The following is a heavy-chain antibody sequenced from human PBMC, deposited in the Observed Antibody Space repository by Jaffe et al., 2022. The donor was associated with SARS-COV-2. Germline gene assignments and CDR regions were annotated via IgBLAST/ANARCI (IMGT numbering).Heavy chain of an antibody. J-gene: IGHJ5*01. V-gene: IGHV3-23*04. D-gene: IGHD6-13*01. CDR1: GLTFSTYA. CDR2: ISGSGDGA. Sequence: EVQLVESGGGLVQPGGSLRLSCAVSGLTFSTYAMSWVRQAPGKGLEWVSSISGSGDGAYYADSVKGRFTISRDNSKNTLYLRMNSLRAEDTAIYYCAKDRPPDSRQQLVLMVDSWGQGTLVTVSS. CDR3: AKDRPPDSRQQLVLMVDS.